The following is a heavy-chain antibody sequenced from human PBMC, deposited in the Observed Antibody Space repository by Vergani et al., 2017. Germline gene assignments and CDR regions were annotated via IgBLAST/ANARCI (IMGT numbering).Heavy chain of an antibody. CDR2: INHSGST. J-gene: IGHJ6*02. CDR1: GGSFSGYY. Sequence: QVQLQQSGAGLLKPSETLSLTCAVSGGSFSGYYWSWIRQPPGKGLEWIGEINHSGSTNYNPSLKSRVTISLDTSKNQFSLKLSSVTAADTAVYYCAGGLVVLRFLEWLSMKGYYYYGMDVWGQGTTVTVSS. D-gene: IGHD3-3*01. V-gene: IGHV4-34*01. CDR3: AGGLVVLRFLEWLSMKGYYYYGMDV.